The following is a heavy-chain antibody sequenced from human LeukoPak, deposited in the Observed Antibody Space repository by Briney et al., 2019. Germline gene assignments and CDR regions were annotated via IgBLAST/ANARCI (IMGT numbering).Heavy chain of an antibody. V-gene: IGHV4-59*01. CDR1: GGSISNYY. CDR3: ARYDFNKFFDY. J-gene: IGHJ4*02. D-gene: IGHD3-3*01. Sequence: SETLSLTCTVSGGSISNYYWSWIRQPPGKGLEWIGYIYYSGSTNYNPSLKSRVTMSVDTSKNHFSLKLSSVTAADTAVYYCARYDFNKFFDYWGQGTLVTVSS. CDR2: IYYSGST.